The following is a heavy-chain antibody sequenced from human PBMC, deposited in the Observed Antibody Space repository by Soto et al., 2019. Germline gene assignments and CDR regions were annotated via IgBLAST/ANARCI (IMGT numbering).Heavy chain of an antibody. CDR2: IDGSGDEK. CDR3: VKEIVPAAYAATSAFDL. CDR1: GFTFSSYV. D-gene: IGHD2-15*01. Sequence: EVQLLESGGGLVQPGGSLRLSCETSGFTFSSYVMGWVRQAPGAGLEWVSVIDGSGDEKSLADSVKGRFTISRDNSKDTLYLEMNSLRADAAGIYYCVKEIVPAAYAATSAFDLWGQGTLVTVST. J-gene: IGHJ4*02. V-gene: IGHV3-23*01.